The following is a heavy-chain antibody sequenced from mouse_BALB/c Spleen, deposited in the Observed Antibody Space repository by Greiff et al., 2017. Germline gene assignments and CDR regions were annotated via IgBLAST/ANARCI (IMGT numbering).Heavy chain of an antibody. D-gene: IGHD1-1*01. V-gene: IGHV5-17*02. CDR2: ISSGSSTI. J-gene: IGHJ2*01. CDR1: GFTFSSFG. Sequence: EVKLVESGGGLVQPGGSRKLSCAASGFTFSSFGMHWVRQAPEKGLEWVAYISSGSSTIYYADTVKGRFTISRDNPKNTLFLQMTSLRSEDTAMYYCARSPVYYGADYFDYWGQGTTLTVSS. CDR3: ARSPVYYGADYFDY.